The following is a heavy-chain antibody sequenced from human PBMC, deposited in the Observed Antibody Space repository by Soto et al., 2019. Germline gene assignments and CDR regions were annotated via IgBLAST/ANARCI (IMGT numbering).Heavy chain of an antibody. J-gene: IGHJ6*03. CDR1: GFSLSTSGVG. V-gene: IGHV2-5*02. Sequence: QITLKESGPTLVKPTQTLTLTCTFSGFSLSTSGVGVGWIRQPPGKALEWLALIYWDDDKRYSPSLKSRLTTTKDTTKNHVVLTMTNIVPVDNATKYCSPPSLYYYYMDVWGKGTTVTVSS. CDR2: IYWDDDK. CDR3: SPPSLYYYYMDV.